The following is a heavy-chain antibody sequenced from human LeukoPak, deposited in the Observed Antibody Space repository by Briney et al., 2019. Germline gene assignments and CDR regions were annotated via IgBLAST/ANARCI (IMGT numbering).Heavy chain of an antibody. Sequence: ASVKVSCKASGYTFTSYGISWVRQAPGQGLEWMGWISAYNGNTNYAQKLQGRVTMTTDTSTSTAYMELRSLRSDDTAVYYCARDLGGGSCRGCAVPFDIWGQGTMVTVSS. V-gene: IGHV1-18*01. J-gene: IGHJ3*02. CDR2: ISAYNGNT. CDR1: GYTFTSYG. CDR3: ARDLGGGSCRGCAVPFDI. D-gene: IGHD2-15*01.